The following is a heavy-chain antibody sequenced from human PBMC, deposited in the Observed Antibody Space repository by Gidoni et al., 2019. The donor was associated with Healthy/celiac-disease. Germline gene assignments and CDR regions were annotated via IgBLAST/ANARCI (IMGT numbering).Heavy chain of an antibody. CDR2: IYWNDDR. V-gene: IGHV2-5*01. CDR3: AHRPVGPFDY. Sequence: QITLTESGPTLVKPTQTLTLTCTFSGFSLSTSGVGVGWIRQPPGKALEWLARIYWNDDRRYSPSLKSRLTITKDPSKNQVVLTMPNMDPVDTATYYCAHRPVGPFDYWGQGTLVTVSS. J-gene: IGHJ4*02. CDR1: GFSLSTSGVG.